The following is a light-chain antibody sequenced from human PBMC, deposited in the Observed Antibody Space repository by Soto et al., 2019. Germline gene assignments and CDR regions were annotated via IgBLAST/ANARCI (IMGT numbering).Light chain of an antibody. Sequence: DIQMTQSPSSLSASVGDRVTITCRASQSISNSLTWYQQKPGKAPQFLIFAASSLPGGVPSRFSGSGSGTAFTLTISSLQPEDFANYFYQQSYRTPYTFGQGTKLEIK. CDR1: QSISNS. CDR2: AAS. CDR3: QQSYRTPYT. V-gene: IGKV1-39*01. J-gene: IGKJ2*01.